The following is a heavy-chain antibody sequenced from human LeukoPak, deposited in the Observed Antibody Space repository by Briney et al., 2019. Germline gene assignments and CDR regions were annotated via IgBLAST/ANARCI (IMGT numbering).Heavy chain of an antibody. CDR1: GSTVSSNY. CDR2: IYSGGST. J-gene: IGHJ4*02. V-gene: IGHV3-53*01. CDR3: AREGPPTYSTRGDY. Sequence: PGGSLRLSCAASGSTVSSNYMSWVRQAPGKGLEWVSVIYSGGSTYYADSVEGRFTISRDNSKNTLYLQMNSLRAEDTAVYYCAREGPPTYSTRGDYWGQGTLVTVSS. D-gene: IGHD2-21*01.